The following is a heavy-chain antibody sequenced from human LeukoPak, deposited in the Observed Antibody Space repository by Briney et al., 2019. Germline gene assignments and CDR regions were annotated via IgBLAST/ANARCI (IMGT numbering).Heavy chain of an antibody. D-gene: IGHD5-18*01. CDR1: GVSISSSSYY. CDR3: ARTGYSYGGDY. Sequence: SETLSLTCTVSGVSISSSSYYWGWIRQPPGKGLEWIGSIYYSGSTYYNPSLKSRVTISVDTSKNQFSLKLSSVTAADTAVYYCARTGYSYGGDYWGQGTLVTVSS. J-gene: IGHJ4*02. V-gene: IGHV4-39*07. CDR2: IYYSGST.